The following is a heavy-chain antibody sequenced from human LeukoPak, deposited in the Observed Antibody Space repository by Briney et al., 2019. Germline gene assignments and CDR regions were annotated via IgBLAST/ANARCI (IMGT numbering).Heavy chain of an antibody. CDR3: ARVQYSSGWYGPLYYFDY. Sequence: GGSLRLSCAASGFTFSSYWMSWVRQAPGKGLEWVANIKQDGSEKYYVDSVKGRFTISRDNAKNSLYLQMNSLRAEDTAVYYCARVQYSSGWYGPLYYFDYWGQGTLVTVSS. V-gene: IGHV3-7*04. J-gene: IGHJ4*02. D-gene: IGHD6-19*01. CDR1: GFTFSSYW. CDR2: IKQDGSEK.